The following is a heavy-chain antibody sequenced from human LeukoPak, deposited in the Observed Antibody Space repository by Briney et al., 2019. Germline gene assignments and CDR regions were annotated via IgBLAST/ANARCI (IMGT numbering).Heavy chain of an antibody. CDR3: ARVTFYDYVWGDLSFDI. V-gene: IGHV4-59*10. Sequence: PETLSLTCAVYGGSFSGYYWSWIRQPAGKGLEWIGRIYTSGSTNYNPSLKSRVTISVDTSKNQFSLKLSSVTAADTAVYYCARVTFYDYVWGDLSFDIWGQGTMVTVSS. CDR1: GGSFSGYY. CDR2: IYTSGST. D-gene: IGHD3-16*01. J-gene: IGHJ3*02.